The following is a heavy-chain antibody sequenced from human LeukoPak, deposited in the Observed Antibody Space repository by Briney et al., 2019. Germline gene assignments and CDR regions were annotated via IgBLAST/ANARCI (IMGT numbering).Heavy chain of an antibody. CDR1: GPTFSSYA. Sequence: GSLRLSCADSGPTFSSYAKHWVCQAPAKELARVAVTSYDGSNKYYADSVKGRFTISRDNSKNTLYLHMNSLRAEDTAVYFCARDGIVGAKWGYNCFDPWGQGTLVTVSS. V-gene: IGHV3-30-3*01. CDR3: ARDGIVGAKWGYNCFDP. D-gene: IGHD1-26*01. CDR2: TSYDGSNK. J-gene: IGHJ5*02.